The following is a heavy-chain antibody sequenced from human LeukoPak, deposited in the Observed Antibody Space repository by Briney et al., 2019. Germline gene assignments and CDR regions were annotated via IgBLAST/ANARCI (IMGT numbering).Heavy chain of an antibody. Sequence: PSETLSLTCTVSGGSISSSSYYWGWIRQPPGKGLEWIGYIYYSGSTNYNPSLKSRVTISVDTSKNQFSLKLSSVTAADTAVYYCARDVGLGNFDYWGQGTLVTVSS. CDR3: ARDVGLGNFDY. CDR1: GGSISSSSYY. J-gene: IGHJ4*02. V-gene: IGHV4-61*05. D-gene: IGHD3-10*02. CDR2: IYYSGST.